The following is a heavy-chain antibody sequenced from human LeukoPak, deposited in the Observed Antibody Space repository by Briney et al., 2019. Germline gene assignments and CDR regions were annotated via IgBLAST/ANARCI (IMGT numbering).Heavy chain of an antibody. CDR3: AKWTSYYYDSSGYFDY. Sequence: GGCLRLSCAASGFMFDDYAMHWVRQAPGKGLEWVSGISWNSGRRGYADSVKGRFTISRDNAKNSLYLQMNSLRAEDTALYYCAKWTSYYYDSSGYFDYWGQGTLVTVSS. CDR1: GFMFDDYA. CDR2: ISWNSGRR. D-gene: IGHD3-22*01. J-gene: IGHJ4*02. V-gene: IGHV3-9*01.